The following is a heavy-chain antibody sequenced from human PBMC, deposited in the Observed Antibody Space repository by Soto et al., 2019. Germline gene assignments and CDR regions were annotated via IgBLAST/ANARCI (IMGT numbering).Heavy chain of an antibody. CDR2: GSYSGTT. J-gene: IGHJ4*02. CDR3: ARGATVTQYDY. Sequence: QVQLQESGPGLVKPSETLSLTCTVSGVSVNSGGFYWAWIRQPPGKGLEWIGFGSYSGTTNYTPSLKSRVTISVDTSRSQISLKVTSLTAADTAVYYCARGATVTQYDYWGQGTLVTVSS. CDR1: GVSVNSGGFY. V-gene: IGHV4-61*08. D-gene: IGHD4-17*01.